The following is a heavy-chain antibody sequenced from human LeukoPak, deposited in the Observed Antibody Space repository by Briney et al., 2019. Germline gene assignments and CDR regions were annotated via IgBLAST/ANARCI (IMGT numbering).Heavy chain of an antibody. Sequence: ASVKVSCKASGYTFTSYGISWVRQAPGQGLKWMGWISAYNGNTNYAQKLQGRVTMTTDTSTSTAYMELRSLRSDDTAVYYCARLLVLVGATPGYFDYWGQGTLVTVSS. J-gene: IGHJ4*02. V-gene: IGHV1-18*04. D-gene: IGHD1-26*01. CDR2: ISAYNGNT. CDR3: ARLLVLVGATPGYFDY. CDR1: GYTFTSYG.